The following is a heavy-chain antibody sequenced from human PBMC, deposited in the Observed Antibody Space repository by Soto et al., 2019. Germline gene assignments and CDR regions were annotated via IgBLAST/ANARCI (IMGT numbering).Heavy chain of an antibody. Sequence: QVQLHQWGAGLLKPSETLSLTCAVSGGSFSGYFWGWIRQPPGKGLEWIGEVNYGGSTNYTPSLKGRLTMAVDTCKNQVSLRLTSVTAADTAVYFCVRGGLSGSSWYYFDFWGQGSLVAVSS. J-gene: IGHJ4*02. D-gene: IGHD6-13*01. V-gene: IGHV4-34*01. CDR1: GGSFSGYF. CDR2: VNYGGST. CDR3: VRGGLSGSSWYYFDF.